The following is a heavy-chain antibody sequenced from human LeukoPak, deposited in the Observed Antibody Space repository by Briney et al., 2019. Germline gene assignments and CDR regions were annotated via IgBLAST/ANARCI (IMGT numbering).Heavy chain of an antibody. CDR3: ARVTMIVVVNWFDP. Sequence: PSETPSLTCTVSGGSISSSSSYWGWIRQPPGKGLEWIGNIYYSGSTYYNPSLKSRVTISVDTSKNQFSLKLSSVTAADTAVYYCARVTMIVVVNWFDPWGQGTLVTVSS. CDR2: IYYSGST. J-gene: IGHJ5*02. D-gene: IGHD3-22*01. CDR1: GGSISSSSSY. V-gene: IGHV4-39*07.